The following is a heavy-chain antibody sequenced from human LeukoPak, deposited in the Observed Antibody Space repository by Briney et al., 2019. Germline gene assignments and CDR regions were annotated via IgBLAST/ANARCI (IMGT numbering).Heavy chain of an antibody. Sequence: PSETLSLTCTVSGGSISSHYWSWIRQPPGKGLEWIGYIYYSGSTNYNPSLKSRVTISVDTSKNQFSLKLSSVTAADTAVYYCARETDYYESSGYYIFDYWGQGTLVTVSS. D-gene: IGHD3-22*01. J-gene: IGHJ4*02. CDR3: ARETDYYESSGYYIFDY. V-gene: IGHV4-59*11. CDR2: IYYSGST. CDR1: GGSISSHY.